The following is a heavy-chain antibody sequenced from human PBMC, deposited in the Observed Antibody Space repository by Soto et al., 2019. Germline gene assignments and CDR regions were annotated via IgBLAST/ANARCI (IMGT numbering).Heavy chain of an antibody. CDR3: ANPPLPPDLTGDAFDI. CDR1: GFTFSSYG. V-gene: IGHV3-30*18. D-gene: IGHD7-27*01. CDR2: ISYDGSKK. J-gene: IGHJ3*02. Sequence: GGSLRLSCAASGFTFSSYGMHWVRQAPGKGLEWVAVISYDGSKKYYADFVKGRFTISRDNSKHTLYLQMNSLRAEDTAVYYCANPPLPPDLTGDAFDIWAKGTMVTFSS.